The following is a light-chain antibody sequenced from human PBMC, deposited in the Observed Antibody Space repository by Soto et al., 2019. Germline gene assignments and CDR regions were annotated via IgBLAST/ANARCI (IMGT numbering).Light chain of an antibody. CDR2: WAS. CDR3: QQYYSTPWT. CDR1: LSVLYSSNNKNY. J-gene: IGKJ1*01. V-gene: IGKV4-1*01. Sequence: DIVLTQSPDSLAVSLGERATINCKSSLSVLYSSNNKNYLAWYQQKPGQPPKLLIYWASTRESGVPDRFSGSGSGTDFTLTISSLQAEDVAVYYCQQYYSTPWTFGPGTKVEIK.